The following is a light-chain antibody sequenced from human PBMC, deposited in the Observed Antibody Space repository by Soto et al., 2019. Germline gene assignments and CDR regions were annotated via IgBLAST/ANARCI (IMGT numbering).Light chain of an antibody. CDR1: QSVSKY. CDR3: QQYGGSPQT. Sequence: EIVLTQSPGTLALSPGEGATLSCRASQSVSKYLAWYQQKPGQAPRLLIYGASSRATGIPDSFSGSGSGTDFTLTISRLEPEDFAVYYCQQYGGSPQTFGEGNNVEIK. J-gene: IGKJ1*01. V-gene: IGKV3-20*01. CDR2: GAS.